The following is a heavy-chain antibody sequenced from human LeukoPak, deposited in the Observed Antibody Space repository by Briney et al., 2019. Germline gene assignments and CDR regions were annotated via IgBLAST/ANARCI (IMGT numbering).Heavy chain of an antibody. D-gene: IGHD3-3*01. CDR1: GGTFSSYA. CDR3: ARVKELRFLEWLSPYYYGMDV. Sequence: SVKVSFTASGGTFSSYAISWVRQAPGQGLEWMGGIIPIFGTANYAQKFQGRVTITADESTSTAYMELSSLRSEDTAVYYCARVKELRFLEWLSPYYYGMDVWGQGTTVTVSS. CDR2: IIPIFGTA. J-gene: IGHJ6*02. V-gene: IGHV1-69*13.